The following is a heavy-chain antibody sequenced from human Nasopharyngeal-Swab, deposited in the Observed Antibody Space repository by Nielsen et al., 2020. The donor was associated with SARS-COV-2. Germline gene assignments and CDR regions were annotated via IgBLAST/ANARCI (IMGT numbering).Heavy chain of an antibody. CDR2: INPNGGRT. CDR3: ARGHRGYSGYDYYYYYMDV. V-gene: IGHV1-46*01. Sequence: WVRQAPGQGLEWMGTINPNGGRTAYAQKFQGRVTMTRNTSISTAYMELSSLRSEDTAVYYCARGHRGYSGYDYYYYYMDVWGKGTTVTVSS. D-gene: IGHD5-12*01. J-gene: IGHJ6*03.